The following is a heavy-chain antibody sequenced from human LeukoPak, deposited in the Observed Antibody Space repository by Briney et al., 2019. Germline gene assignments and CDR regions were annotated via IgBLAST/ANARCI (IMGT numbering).Heavy chain of an antibody. CDR3: TRPLGYGDYVYYYYMDV. V-gene: IGHV4-4*02. Sequence: SETLSLTCAVSGGSISRSNWLTWVRQPPGKGLEWIGEIYHSGSTNYNPSLKSRVTISVDTSKNQFSLKLSSVTAADTAVYYCTRPLGYGDYVYYYYMDVWGKGTTVTVSS. D-gene: IGHD4-17*01. CDR2: IYHSGST. CDR1: GGSISRSNW. J-gene: IGHJ6*03.